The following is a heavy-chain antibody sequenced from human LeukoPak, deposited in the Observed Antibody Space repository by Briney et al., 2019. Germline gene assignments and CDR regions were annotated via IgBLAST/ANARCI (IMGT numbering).Heavy chain of an antibody. V-gene: IGHV3-74*01. Sequence: PGGSLRLSCAASGFTFSNYWMHWVRQAPGKGLVWVSRIDVDGSSTSYADSVKGRFTISRDNAKNTLYLQMNSLRAEDTALYYCARASTVTTFDIWGQGTMVTVSS. CDR3: ARASTVTTFDI. D-gene: IGHD4-17*01. CDR1: GFTFSNYW. J-gene: IGHJ3*02. CDR2: IDVDGSST.